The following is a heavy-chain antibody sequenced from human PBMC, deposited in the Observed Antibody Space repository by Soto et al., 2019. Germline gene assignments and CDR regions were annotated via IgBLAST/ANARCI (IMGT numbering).Heavy chain of an antibody. Sequence: ASVKVSCKASGYTFTSYYMHWVRQAPGQGLEWMGIINPSGGSTSYAQKFQGRVTMTRDTSTSTVYMELSSLRSEDTAVYYCARDGYDFWSDFTNYYGMDVWGQGTTVTVSS. V-gene: IGHV1-46*01. CDR1: GYTFTSYY. J-gene: IGHJ6*02. CDR3: ARDGYDFWSDFTNYYGMDV. D-gene: IGHD3-3*01. CDR2: INPSGGST.